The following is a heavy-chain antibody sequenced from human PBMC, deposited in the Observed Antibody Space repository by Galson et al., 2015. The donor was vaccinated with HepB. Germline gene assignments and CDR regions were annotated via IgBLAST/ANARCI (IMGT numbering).Heavy chain of an antibody. CDR3: ASRNGDYGAGAFDF. CDR2: IYTSGST. D-gene: IGHD4-17*01. Sequence: SETLSLTCTVSGGSISTYYWSWIRQPAGKGLEWIGRIYTSGSTNYNPSLKSRVTMSVDTSKNQFFLKLTSVTAADTAVYYCASRNGDYGAGAFDFWAKGQWSPSLQ. V-gene: IGHV4-4*07. CDR1: GGSISTYY. J-gene: IGHJ3*01.